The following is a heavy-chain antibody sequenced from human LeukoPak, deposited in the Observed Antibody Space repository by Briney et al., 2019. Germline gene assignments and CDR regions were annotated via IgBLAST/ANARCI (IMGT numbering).Heavy chain of an antibody. D-gene: IGHD3-9*01. CDR2: ISHDETYK. J-gene: IGHJ4*02. CDR1: GFTLSSYA. V-gene: IGHV3-33*08. Sequence: GGSLRLFCAASGFTLSSYAMSWVRQAPGKGLEWVAAISHDETYKYYADSLRGRVTISRDNSKNTLYLQMHSLRADDTAIYYCARDRDWLLYDYWGQGTLVTVSS. CDR3: ARDRDWLLYDY.